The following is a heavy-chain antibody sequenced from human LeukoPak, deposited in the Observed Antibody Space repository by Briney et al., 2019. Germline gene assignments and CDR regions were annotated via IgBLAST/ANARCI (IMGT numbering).Heavy chain of an antibody. V-gene: IGHV3-7*01. J-gene: IGHJ6*02. CDR2: INKNGSEK. CDR1: GFTFNNYS. Sequence: GGSLRLSCAASGFTFNNYSMSWVRQAPGKRLQWVANINKNGSEKDNVDSVWGRFTVSRDTAKNPLNLQMNSLRAEYKAVDYWASNWNYLRGYGMDVWGQGTTVIVSS. D-gene: IGHD1-7*01. CDR3: ASNWNYLRGYGMDV.